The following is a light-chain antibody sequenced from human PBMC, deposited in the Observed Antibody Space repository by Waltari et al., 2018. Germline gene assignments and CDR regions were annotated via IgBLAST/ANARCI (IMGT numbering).Light chain of an antibody. J-gene: IGKJ3*01. CDR1: QSVLYSSNNKHY. V-gene: IGKV4-1*01. Sequence: DIVMTQSPDSLAVSLGGRATINCKSSQSVLYSSNNKHYLAWYQQKPGQPPKLLIYWAPTRESGVPDRFSGSGSGTDFTLTISSLQAEDVAVYYCQQYYSTPTFGPGTTVDIK. CDR2: WAP. CDR3: QQYYSTPT.